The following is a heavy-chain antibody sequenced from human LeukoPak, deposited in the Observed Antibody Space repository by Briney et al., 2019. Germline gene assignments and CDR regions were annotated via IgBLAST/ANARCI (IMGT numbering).Heavy chain of an antibody. J-gene: IGHJ3*02. V-gene: IGHV1-8*01. CDR1: GYTFTSYD. CDR3: ARGPDDAFDI. Sequence: GASVKVSCKASGYTFTSYDINWVRQATGQGLEWMGWMNPKSGNTGPAQKFQGRVTMTRDTAIRTVYMELSSLTSEDTAVYYCARGPDDAFDIWGQGTMVTVSS. CDR2: MNPKSGNT.